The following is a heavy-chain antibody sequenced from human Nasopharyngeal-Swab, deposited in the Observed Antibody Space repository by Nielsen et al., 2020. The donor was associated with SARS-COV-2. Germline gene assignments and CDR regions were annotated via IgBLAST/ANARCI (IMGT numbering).Heavy chain of an antibody. Sequence: WIRQPPGKGLEWVSYISSSSSSYTNYADSVKGRFTISRDNAKNSLYLQMNSLRAEDTAVYYCAKEGAFDIWGQGTMVTVSS. CDR3: AKEGAFDI. CDR2: ISSSSSSYT. J-gene: IGHJ3*02. V-gene: IGHV3-11*06.